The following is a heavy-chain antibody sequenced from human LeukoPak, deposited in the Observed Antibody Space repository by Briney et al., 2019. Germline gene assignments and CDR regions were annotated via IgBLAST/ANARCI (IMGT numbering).Heavy chain of an antibody. CDR1: GYSFTSYW. Sequence: GESLKISCKGSGYSFTSYWISWVRQMPGKGLERMGRIDPSDSYTNYSPSFQGHVTISADKSISTAYLQWSSLKASDTAMYYCARHGEVAATPDNSGLDYWGQGTLVTVSS. CDR2: IDPSDSYT. J-gene: IGHJ4*02. D-gene: IGHD2-15*01. CDR3: ARHGEVAATPDNSGLDY. V-gene: IGHV5-10-1*01.